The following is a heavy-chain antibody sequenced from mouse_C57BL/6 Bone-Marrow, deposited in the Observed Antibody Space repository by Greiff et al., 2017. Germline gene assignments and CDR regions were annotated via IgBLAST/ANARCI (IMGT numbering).Heavy chain of an antibody. D-gene: IGHD1-1*01. Sequence: VKLMESGPELVKPGASVKISCKASGYAFRSSWMNWVKQRPGKGLEWIGRIYPGDGDTNYNGQFKGKATLTADKSSSTAYMQLSSLTSEDSAVYFCARKIYYYGYFDVWGTGTTVTVSS. CDR3: ARKIYYYGYFDV. J-gene: IGHJ1*03. CDR1: GYAFRSSW. V-gene: IGHV1-82*01. CDR2: IYPGDGDT.